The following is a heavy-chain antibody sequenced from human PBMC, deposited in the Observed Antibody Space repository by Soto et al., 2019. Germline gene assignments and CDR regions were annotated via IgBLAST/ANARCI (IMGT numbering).Heavy chain of an antibody. J-gene: IGHJ4*02. V-gene: IGHV4-31*03. CDR3: ARSPYCSGGSCYSDY. CDR1: GGSISSGGYY. Sequence: PSETLSLTCTVSGGSISSGGYYWSWIRQHPGKGLEWIGYIYYSGSTYYNPSLKSRVTISVDTSKNQFSLKLSSVTAADTAVYYCARSPYCSGGSCYSDYWGQGTLVTVSS. D-gene: IGHD2-15*01. CDR2: IYYSGST.